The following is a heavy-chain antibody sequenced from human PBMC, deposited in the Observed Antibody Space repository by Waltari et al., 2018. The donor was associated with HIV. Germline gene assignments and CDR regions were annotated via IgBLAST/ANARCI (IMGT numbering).Heavy chain of an antibody. CDR2: INAGNGNT. Sequence: QVQLVQSGAEVKKPGASVKVSCKASGYTFTSYAMHWVRQAPGQRLEWMGWINAGNGNTKYSQKFQGRVTITRDTSASTAYMGLSSLRSEDTAVYYCARDGGGSPYYGMDVWGQGTTVTVSS. D-gene: IGHD2-15*01. J-gene: IGHJ6*02. CDR1: GYTFTSYA. V-gene: IGHV1-3*01. CDR3: ARDGGGSPYYGMDV.